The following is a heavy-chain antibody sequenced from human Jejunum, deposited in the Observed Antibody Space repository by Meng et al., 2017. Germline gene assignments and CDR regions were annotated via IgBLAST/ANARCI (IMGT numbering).Heavy chain of an antibody. CDR2: IRSSGDTI. CDR3: ARSSLYYGSGSWNFDY. D-gene: IGHD3-10*01. V-gene: IGHV3-48*03. J-gene: IGHJ4*02. Sequence: GESLKISCAASRFSFSHYEMNWVRQPPGKGLEWVSYIRSSGDTIYYADSVKGRFTISRDNAKNSLYLQMNSLRAEDTAVYYCARSSLYYGSGSWNFDYWGQGTLVTVSS. CDR1: RFSFSHYE.